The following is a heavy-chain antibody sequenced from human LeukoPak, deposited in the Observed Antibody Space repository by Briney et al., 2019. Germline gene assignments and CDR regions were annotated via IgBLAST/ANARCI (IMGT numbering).Heavy chain of an antibody. CDR2: ITSSSSYT. J-gene: IGHJ4*02. Sequence: PGGSLRLSCAAPGITFSNYNMNWVRQAPGKVLEWISSITSSSSYTFYADSVKGRFTISRDNAKNSLYLQMNSLRAEDTAVYYCARTGYGYNYFDYWGQGTLVTVSS. CDR3: ARTGYGYNYFDY. D-gene: IGHD3-16*01. CDR1: GITFSNYN. V-gene: IGHV3-21*01.